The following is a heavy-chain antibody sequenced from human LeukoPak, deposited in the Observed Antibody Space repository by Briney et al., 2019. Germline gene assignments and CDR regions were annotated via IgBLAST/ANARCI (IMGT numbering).Heavy chain of an antibody. V-gene: IGHV5-51*01. Sequence: TGESLKISCKGSGYSFTLYWIGWVRQMPGKGLEWTGIIYPGDSDTRYSPSFQGQVTISADKSITTAYLEWSSLKASDTAMYYCARGTRGYYFDWWGQGTLVTVSS. CDR1: GYSFTLYW. D-gene: IGHD2-15*01. J-gene: IGHJ4*02. CDR3: ARGTRGYYFDW. CDR2: IYPGDSDT.